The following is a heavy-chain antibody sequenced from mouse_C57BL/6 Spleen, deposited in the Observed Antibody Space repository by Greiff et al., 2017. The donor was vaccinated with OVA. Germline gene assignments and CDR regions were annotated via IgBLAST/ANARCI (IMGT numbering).Heavy chain of an antibody. CDR2: IDPEDGET. J-gene: IGHJ1*03. V-gene: IGHV14-2*01. CDR3: AGGGLTGTFWCFDD. Sequence: VQLQQSGAELVKPGASVKLSCTASGFTINDYYMHWVKQRTEQGLEWIGRIDPEDGETKYDPKFKSKATITADTSSNTAYLQLSSLTSEDTAVYCCAGGGLTGTFWCFDDWGTGTTVTVSS. D-gene: IGHD4-1*01. CDR1: GFTINDYY.